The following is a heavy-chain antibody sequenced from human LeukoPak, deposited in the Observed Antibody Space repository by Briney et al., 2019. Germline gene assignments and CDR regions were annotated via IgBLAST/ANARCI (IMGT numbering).Heavy chain of an antibody. CDR2: IYYSGST. CDR3: SRETFYYGSGSYYNPLDS. D-gene: IGHD3-10*01. J-gene: IGHJ4*02. Sequence: SETLSLTCTVSGGSISSYYWSWIRQPPGKGLEWIGYIYYSGSTNYNPSLKSRVTISVDTSKNQFSLKLSSVTAADTAVYYCSRETFYYGSGSYYNPLDSWGQGTLVTVSS. V-gene: IGHV4-59*01. CDR1: GGSISSYY.